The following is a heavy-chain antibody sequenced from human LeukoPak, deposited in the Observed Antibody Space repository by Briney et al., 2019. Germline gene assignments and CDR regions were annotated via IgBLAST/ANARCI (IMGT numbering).Heavy chain of an antibody. Sequence: PGRSLRLSCAAPGFTFSSYGMHWVRQAPGKGLEWVAVIWYDGSNKYYADSVKGRFTISRDNSKNTLYLQMNSLRAEDTAVYYCAAYCSSTSCFVGAFDIWGQGTMVTVSS. D-gene: IGHD2-2*01. V-gene: IGHV3-33*01. CDR2: IWYDGSNK. CDR1: GFTFSSYG. J-gene: IGHJ3*02. CDR3: AAYCSSTSCFVGAFDI.